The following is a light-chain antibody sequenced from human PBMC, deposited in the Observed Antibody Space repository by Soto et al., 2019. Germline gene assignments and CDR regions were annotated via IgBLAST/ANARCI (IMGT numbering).Light chain of an antibody. Sequence: DIVMTQSPLSLPVTPGEPASISCRSSQSLLHSNGYTYLDWYLQKPGQSPQLLIYLGSLRASGVPDRFIGSASGPDFTLKISRVEAEDVGVYYCMQILENSHTFGQGTKLEIK. CDR1: QSLLHSNGYTY. CDR3: MQILENSHT. V-gene: IGKV2-28*01. J-gene: IGKJ2*01. CDR2: LGS.